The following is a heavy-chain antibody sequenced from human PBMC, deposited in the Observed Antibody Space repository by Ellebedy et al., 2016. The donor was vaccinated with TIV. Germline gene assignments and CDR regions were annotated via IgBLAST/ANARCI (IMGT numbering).Heavy chain of an antibody. Sequence: GESLKISCQLSGYDFATYGVAWVRQMPGKGLEWMGIIFPGNSETTYSSSFQGQVTIPADKSINTAYLQWSSLGASDTATYYCAKSSSTGSYPYRVGYPLDFWGQGTVVTVSS. V-gene: IGHV5-51*01. J-gene: IGHJ4*02. D-gene: IGHD3-22*01. CDR2: IFPGNSET. CDR3: AKSSSTGSYPYRVGYPLDF. CDR1: GYDFATYG.